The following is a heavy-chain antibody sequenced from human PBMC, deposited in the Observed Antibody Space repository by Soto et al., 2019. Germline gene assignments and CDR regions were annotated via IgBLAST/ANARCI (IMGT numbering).Heavy chain of an antibody. CDR1: GDRVSSNSAA. V-gene: IGHV6-1*01. Sequence: KQSQTLSLTCVISGDRVSSNSAAWNWIRQSPSRGLEWLGRTYYRSKWYNDYAVSVKSRITINPDTSKNQFSLQLNSVTPEDTAVYYCAREPRDLIRYSGYDLVIYYMDVWGKGTTVTVSS. CDR3: AREPRDLIRYSGYDLVIYYMDV. CDR2: TYYRSKWYN. D-gene: IGHD5-12*01. J-gene: IGHJ6*03.